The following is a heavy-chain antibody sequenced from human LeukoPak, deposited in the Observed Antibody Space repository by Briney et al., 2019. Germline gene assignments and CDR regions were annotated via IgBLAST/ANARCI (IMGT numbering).Heavy chain of an antibody. CDR2: ISAYNGNT. V-gene: IGHV1-18*01. D-gene: IGHD1-26*01. J-gene: IGHJ4*02. Sequence: ASVKVSCKASGYTFTSYGISWVRQAPGQGLEWMGWISAYNGNTNYAQKLQGRVTMTTDTSTSTAYMELRSLRSDDTAVYYCARDPGFLVGASPGEMDYWGQGTLVTVTS. CDR1: GYTFTSYG. CDR3: ARDPGFLVGASPGEMDY.